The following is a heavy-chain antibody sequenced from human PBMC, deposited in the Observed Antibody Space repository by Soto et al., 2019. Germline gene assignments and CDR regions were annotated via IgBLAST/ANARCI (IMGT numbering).Heavy chain of an antibody. CDR3: ARGVDTAKDGY. CDR1: GFTVSSNH. Sequence: VQLVESGGGLIQPGGSLRLSCAASGFTVSSNHMTWIRQAPGRGPEWVSTIYHGGNTYYADSVKGRFAISRDNSKNMLYLQMKSLRAEVTAVYYCARGVDTAKDGYWGQGTLGTVCS. D-gene: IGHD5-18*01. J-gene: IGHJ4*02. CDR2: IYHGGNT. V-gene: IGHV3-53*01.